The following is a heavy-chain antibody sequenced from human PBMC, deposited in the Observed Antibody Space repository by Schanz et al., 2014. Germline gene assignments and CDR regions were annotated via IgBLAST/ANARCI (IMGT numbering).Heavy chain of an antibody. CDR2: IYTSGST. CDR3: ARGFLASGGKTFDC. J-gene: IGHJ4*02. Sequence: QVQLQESGPGLVKSSETLSLTCTVSGGSISSFYWGWIRQPAGKGLEWIGRIYTSGSTNYNPSLKSRVTRSLDTSKTQFSLKLSSVTAADTAVYYCARGFLASGGKTFDCWGQGTLVTVSS. CDR1: GGSISSFY. D-gene: IGHD1-26*01. V-gene: IGHV4-4*07.